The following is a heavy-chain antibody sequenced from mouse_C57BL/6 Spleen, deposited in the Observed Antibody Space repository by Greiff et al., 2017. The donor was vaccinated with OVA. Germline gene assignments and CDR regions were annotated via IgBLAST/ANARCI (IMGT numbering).Heavy chain of an antibody. CDR3: ARFKDGNYFDY. J-gene: IGHJ2*01. V-gene: IGHV1-54*01. D-gene: IGHD2-1*01. CDR1: GYAFTNYL. Sequence: QVQLQQSGAELVRPGTSVKVSCKASGYAFTNYLIEWVKQRPGQGLEWIGVINPGSGGTNYNEKFKGKATLTADKSSSTAYMQLSSQTSEDSAVYFCARFKDGNYFDYWGQGTTLTVSS. CDR2: INPGSGGT.